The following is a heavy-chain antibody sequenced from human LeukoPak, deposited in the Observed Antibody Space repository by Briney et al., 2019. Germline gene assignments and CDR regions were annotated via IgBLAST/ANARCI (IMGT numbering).Heavy chain of an antibody. CDR1: GYTFSSHG. CDR2: INSYNGDT. V-gene: IGHV1-18*01. Sequence: ASVEVSCKASGYTFSSHGINWVRQAPGQGLEWMGWINSYNGDTNYAQKFQGRVTLTTDTSTSTAYMELRSLRSDDTAVYYCASAGIDRWELLTHAFDIWGQGTMVTVSS. J-gene: IGHJ3*02. D-gene: IGHD4-23*01. CDR3: ASAGIDRWELLTHAFDI.